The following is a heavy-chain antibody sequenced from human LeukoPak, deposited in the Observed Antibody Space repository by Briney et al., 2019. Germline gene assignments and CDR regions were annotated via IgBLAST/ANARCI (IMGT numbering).Heavy chain of an antibody. J-gene: IGHJ3*02. CDR2: IIPIFGTA. V-gene: IGHV1-69*05. Sequence: LVKVSCKASGGTFSSYAISWVRQAPGQGLEWMGRIIPIFGTANYAQKFQGRVTITTDESTSTAYMELSSLRSEDTAVYYCARDVLGLQWDLNHDAFDIWGQGTMVTVSS. CDR1: GGTFSSYA. D-gene: IGHD1-26*01. CDR3: ARDVLGLQWDLNHDAFDI.